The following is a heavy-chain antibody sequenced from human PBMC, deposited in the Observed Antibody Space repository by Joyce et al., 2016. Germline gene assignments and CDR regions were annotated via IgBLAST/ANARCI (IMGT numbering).Heavy chain of an antibody. CDR2: INHSGST. D-gene: IGHD7-27*01. V-gene: IGHV4-34*01. CDR3: ARGPRSNWGLVWFDP. CDR1: GGSFSGYY. Sequence: QVQLQQWGAGLLKPSETLSLTCAVYGGSFSGYYWSWIRQPPGKGLGWIGEINHSGSTNYNPSLKSRVTISGDTSKNQFSLKLSSVTAADTAVYYCARGPRSNWGLVWFDPWGQGTLVTVSS. J-gene: IGHJ5*02.